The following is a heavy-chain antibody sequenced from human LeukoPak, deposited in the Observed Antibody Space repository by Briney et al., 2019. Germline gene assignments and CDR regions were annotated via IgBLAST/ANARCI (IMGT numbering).Heavy chain of an antibody. CDR2: ISISGGTT. J-gene: IGHJ4*02. CDR3: ANEIRPNDY. D-gene: IGHD4-17*01. Sequence: ASVKVSCKASGGTFSSYAISWVRQAPGKGLEWVSSISISGGTTYYADSVKGRFTISRENSKSTLYLQMNSLRADDTAVYYCANEIRPNDYWGQGTLVTVSS. CDR1: GGTFSSYA. V-gene: IGHV3-23*01.